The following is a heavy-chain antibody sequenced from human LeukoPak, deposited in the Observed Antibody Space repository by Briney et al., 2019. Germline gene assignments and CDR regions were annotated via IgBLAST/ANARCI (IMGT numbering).Heavy chain of an antibody. CDR1: GFTFSSYA. J-gene: IGHJ5*02. CDR3: AKKWGYCSSTSCYMGWFDP. CDR2: ISGSGGST. Sequence: GGSLRLSCAASGFTFSSYAMSWVRQAPGKGLEWVSAISGSGGSTYYADSVKGRFTISRDNSKNTLYLQMNSLRAEDTAVYYCAKKWGYCSSTSCYMGWFDPWGQGNLVTVSS. D-gene: IGHD2-2*02. V-gene: IGHV3-23*01.